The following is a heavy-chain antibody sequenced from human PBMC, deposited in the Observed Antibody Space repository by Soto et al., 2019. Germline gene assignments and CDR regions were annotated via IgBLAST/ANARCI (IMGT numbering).Heavy chain of an antibody. V-gene: IGHV3-30*18. CDR3: AKDLLPNTVTTCGS. CDR1: GFTFDSHG. Sequence: QVQLVESGGGAVQPGRSLRLSCAASGFTFDSHGMNWVRQAPGKGLEWVAVISSDGNNKYYADSVKGRFTISRDNFNNMLYLQMSSLRAEDTAVYYCAKDLLPNTVTTCGSWGQGTLFTVSS. D-gene: IGHD4-17*01. CDR2: ISSDGNNK. J-gene: IGHJ5*02.